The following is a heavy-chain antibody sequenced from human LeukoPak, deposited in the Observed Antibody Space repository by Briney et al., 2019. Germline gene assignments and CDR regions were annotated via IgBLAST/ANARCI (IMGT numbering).Heavy chain of an antibody. V-gene: IGHV3-33*01. Sequence: GGSLRLSCAASGFTFSSYGMHWVRQAPGKGLEWVAVIWYDGSNKYYADSVKGRFTISRDDSKNTLYLQMNSLRAEDTAVYYCARARITMIHGWFDPWGQGTLVTVSS. CDR2: IWYDGSNK. J-gene: IGHJ5*02. CDR1: GFTFSSYG. CDR3: ARARITMIHGWFDP. D-gene: IGHD3-22*01.